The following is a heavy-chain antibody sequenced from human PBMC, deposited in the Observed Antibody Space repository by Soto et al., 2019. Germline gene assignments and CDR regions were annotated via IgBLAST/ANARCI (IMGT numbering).Heavy chain of an antibody. Sequence: SLRLSCAASGFTFSSYGMHWVRQAPGKGLEWVAVISYDGSNKYYADSVKGRFTISRDNSKNTLYLQMNSLRAEDTAVYYCAKDFDLEYSSSSYFDDWGQGTLVTVSS. V-gene: IGHV3-30*18. CDR2: ISYDGSNK. D-gene: IGHD6-6*01. CDR1: GFTFSSYG. J-gene: IGHJ4*02. CDR3: AKDFDLEYSSSSYFDD.